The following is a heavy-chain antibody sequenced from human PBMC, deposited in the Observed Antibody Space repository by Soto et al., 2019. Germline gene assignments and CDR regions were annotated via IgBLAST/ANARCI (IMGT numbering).Heavy chain of an antibody. CDR1: GFTFSSYG. CDR3: AKDQGDIVVVPAAMLYYYYGMDV. J-gene: IGHJ6*02. CDR2: ISYDGSNK. V-gene: IGHV3-30*18. D-gene: IGHD2-2*01. Sequence: GGSLRLXCAASGFTFSSYGMHWVRQAPGKGLEWVAVISYDGSNKYYADSVKGRFTISRDNSKNTLYLQRNSLRAEDTAVYYCAKDQGDIVVVPAAMLYYYYGMDVWGQGTTVTV.